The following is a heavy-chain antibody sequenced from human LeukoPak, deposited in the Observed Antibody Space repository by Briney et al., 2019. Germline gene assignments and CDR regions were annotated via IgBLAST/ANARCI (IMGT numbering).Heavy chain of an antibody. Sequence: ASVKVSCKASGYTFTGYFMHWVRQAPGQGLEWMGWINPNSGGTSYAQKFQGRVTMTRDTSISTAYMELSRVTSDGTAVYYCAREYSRYSGTYYDYWGQGTLVTVSS. CDR2: INPNSGGT. V-gene: IGHV1-2*02. CDR3: AREYSRYSGTYYDY. J-gene: IGHJ4*02. D-gene: IGHD5-12*01. CDR1: GYTFTGYF.